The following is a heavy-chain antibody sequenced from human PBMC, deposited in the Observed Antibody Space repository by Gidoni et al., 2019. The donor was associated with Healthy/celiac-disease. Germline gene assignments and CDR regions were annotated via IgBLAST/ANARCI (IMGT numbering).Heavy chain of an antibody. CDR3: AKDPAAYSSSWYGWFDP. D-gene: IGHD6-13*01. CDR2: ISWNSGSI. Sequence: EVQLVESGGGLVQPGRSLRLSCAASGFTFDDYAMHWVRQAPGKGLEWVSGISWNSGSIGYADSVKGRFTISRDNAKNSLYLQMNSLRAEDTALYYCAKDPAAYSSSWYGWFDPWGQGTLVTVSS. J-gene: IGHJ5*02. CDR1: GFTFDDYA. V-gene: IGHV3-9*01.